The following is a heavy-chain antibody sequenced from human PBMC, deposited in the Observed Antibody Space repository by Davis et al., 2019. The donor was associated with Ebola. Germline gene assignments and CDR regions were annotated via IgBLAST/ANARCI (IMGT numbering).Heavy chain of an antibody. V-gene: IGHV3-30*18. CDR2: ISYDGSNK. Sequence: GESLKISCAASGFTFRSYGMHWVRQAPGKGLEWVAVISYDGSNKYYADSVRGRFTISRDNSKNTLSLQMNSLRADDTAVYYCAKEAPGEWELIGDYWGQGTLVTVSS. CDR1: GFTFRSYG. D-gene: IGHD1-26*01. CDR3: AKEAPGEWELIGDY. J-gene: IGHJ4*02.